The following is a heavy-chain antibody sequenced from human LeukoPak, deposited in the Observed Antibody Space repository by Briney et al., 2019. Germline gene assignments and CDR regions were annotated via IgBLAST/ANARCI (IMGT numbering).Heavy chain of an antibody. D-gene: IGHD5-24*01. Sequence: GAAVKVSCKASGYTFTSYYMRWVREGHAQGHGRMGVFSLSGGSTIYGQKVNGRVTLTRDMSTSTDSLELSSLRSEDAAVAYYARHNSVRDEACWFTPWGEGNLVTVSS. CDR3: ARHNSVRDEACWFTP. J-gene: IGHJ5*02. CDR1: GYTFTSYY. V-gene: IGHV1-46*01. CDR2: FSLSGGST.